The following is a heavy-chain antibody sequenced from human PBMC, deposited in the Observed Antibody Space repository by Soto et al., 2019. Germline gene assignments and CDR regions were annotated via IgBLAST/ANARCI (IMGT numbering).Heavy chain of an antibody. CDR3: ATDSPAMVRGVIYYYYYYGMDV. Sequence: GGSLRLSCAASGFTFDDYAMHWVRQAPGKGLEWVSLISGDGGSTYYADSVKGRFTISRDNSKNSLYLQMNSLRTEDAALYYCATDSPAMVRGVIYYYYYYGMDVWGQGTTVTVSS. D-gene: IGHD3-10*01. CDR1: GFTFDDYA. J-gene: IGHJ6*02. V-gene: IGHV3-43*02. CDR2: ISGDGGST.